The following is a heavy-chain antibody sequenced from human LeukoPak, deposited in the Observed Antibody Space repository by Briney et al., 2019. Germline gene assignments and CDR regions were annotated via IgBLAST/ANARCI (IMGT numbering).Heavy chain of an antibody. Sequence: PSETLSLTCTVSGGSISSSSYYWGWIRQPPGKGLEWIGSIYYSGSTYYNPSLKSRVTISVDTSKNQFSLKLSSVTAADTAVYYCARQGGTTVTTFGTNWFDPWGQGTLVTVSS. CDR3: ARQGGTTVTTFGTNWFDP. V-gene: IGHV4-39*01. D-gene: IGHD4-17*01. CDR1: GGSISSSSYY. CDR2: IYYSGST. J-gene: IGHJ5*02.